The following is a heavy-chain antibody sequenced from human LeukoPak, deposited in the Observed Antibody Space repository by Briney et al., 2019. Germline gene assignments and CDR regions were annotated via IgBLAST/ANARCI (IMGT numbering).Heavy chain of an antibody. D-gene: IGHD3-9*01. CDR1: GGTFSSYA. CDR2: IIPILGIA. J-gene: IGHJ4*02. CDR3: ASKPQYYDILTGLDY. Sequence: ASVKVSCKASGGTFSSYAISWVRQAPGQGLEWMGRIIPILGIANYAQKFQGRVTITADKSTSTAYMELSSLRSEDTAVYYCASKPQYYDILTGLDYWGQGTLVTVSS. V-gene: IGHV1-69*04.